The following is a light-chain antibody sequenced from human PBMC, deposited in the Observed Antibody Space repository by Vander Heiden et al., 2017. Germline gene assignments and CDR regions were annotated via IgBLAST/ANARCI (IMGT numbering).Light chain of an antibody. J-gene: IGKJ2*01. CDR3: QQYGSSWYT. CDR1: QSVSTY. V-gene: IGKV3-20*01. CDR2: GAS. Sequence: EVVFTQPPASLSLSPGERATPSCRASQSVSTYLGWYQQKPGQAPRLLIYGASSRATGIPDRFSGSGSGTDFTLTISRLEPEDFAVYYCQQYGSSWYTFGQGTKVEIK.